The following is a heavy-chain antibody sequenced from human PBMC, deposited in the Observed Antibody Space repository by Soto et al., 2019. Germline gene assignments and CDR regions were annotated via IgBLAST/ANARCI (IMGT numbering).Heavy chain of an antibody. V-gene: IGHV4-39*01. CDR3: ARPSGSYLYYFDY. J-gene: IGHJ4*02. CDR1: GGSISSSSYY. D-gene: IGHD1-26*01. Sequence: QLQLQESGPGLVKPSETLSLTCTVSGGSISSSSYYWGWIRQPPGKGREWIGSIYYSGSTYYNPYLKSRVTISVDTSKNKFSLKLSSVTAADTAVYYCARPSGSYLYYFDYWGQGTLVTVSS. CDR2: IYYSGST.